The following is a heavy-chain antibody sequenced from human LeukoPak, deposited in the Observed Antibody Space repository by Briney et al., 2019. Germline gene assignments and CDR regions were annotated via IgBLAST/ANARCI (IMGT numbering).Heavy chain of an antibody. Sequence: PGGSLRLSGAASGFTFSSYAMSWVCQAPGKGLGWVSAFIGSGGSTYYADSVKGRFTISRDNSKNTLYLQMNSLRAEDTAVYYCAKAPSYGSGSYYTTWGQGTLVTVSS. V-gene: IGHV3-23*01. CDR2: FIGSGGST. D-gene: IGHD3-10*01. CDR3: AKAPSYGSGSYYTT. CDR1: GFTFSSYA. J-gene: IGHJ5*02.